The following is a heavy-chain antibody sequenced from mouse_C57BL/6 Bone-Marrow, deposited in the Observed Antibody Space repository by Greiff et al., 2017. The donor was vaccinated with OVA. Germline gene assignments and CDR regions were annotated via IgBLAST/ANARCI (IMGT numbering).Heavy chain of an antibody. Sequence: EVQRVESGGGLVQPLGSLQLSCAASGFSFNTYAMHWVRPAPGKGLEWVARIRSKSNNYATYYADSVKDSFTISRDESESMLYLQMNNLKTEDTAIYYCGRHADLYAMDYWGQGTSVTVSS. CDR2: IRSKSNNYAT. J-gene: IGHJ4*01. D-gene: IGHD2-13*01. V-gene: IGHV10-1*01. CDR3: GRHADLYAMDY. CDR1: GFSFNTYA.